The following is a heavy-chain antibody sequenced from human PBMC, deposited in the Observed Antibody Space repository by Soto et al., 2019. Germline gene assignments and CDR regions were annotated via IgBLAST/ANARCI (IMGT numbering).Heavy chain of an antibody. CDR3: ERVIYDILTGYYGNNNWFDP. Sequence: ASVKVSCKASGYTFTSYGISWVRQAPGQGLEWMGWISAYNGNTNYAQKLQGRVTMTADTSTSTAYMELRSLRSDDTAVYYCERVIYDILTGYYGNNNWFDPWGQGTLVTVSS. V-gene: IGHV1-18*01. CDR1: GYTFTSYG. J-gene: IGHJ5*02. CDR2: ISAYNGNT. D-gene: IGHD3-9*01.